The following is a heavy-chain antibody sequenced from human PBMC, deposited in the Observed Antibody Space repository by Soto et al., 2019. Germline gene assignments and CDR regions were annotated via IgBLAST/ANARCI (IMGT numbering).Heavy chain of an antibody. V-gene: IGHV3-53*04. CDR2: IYSGGST. Sequence: GGSLRLSCAASGFTVSSNYMSWVRQAPGKGLEWVSVIYSGGSTYYADSVKGRFTISRHNSKNTLYLQMNSLRAEDTVVYYCARVDAGLTGTTFYYYYMDVWGKGTTVTVSS. D-gene: IGHD1-7*01. CDR1: GFTVSSNY. J-gene: IGHJ6*03. CDR3: ARVDAGLTGTTFYYYYMDV.